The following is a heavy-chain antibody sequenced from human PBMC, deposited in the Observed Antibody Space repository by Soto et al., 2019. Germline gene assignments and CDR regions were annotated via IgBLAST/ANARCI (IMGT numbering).Heavy chain of an antibody. V-gene: IGHV1-58*01. CDR3: ARVAADAYWSGYDDY. CDR2: IVVGSGNT. CDR1: GFTFTSSA. J-gene: IGHJ4*02. Sequence: ASVKVSCKASGFTFTSSAVQWVRRARGQRLEWIGWIVVGSGNTNYAQKFQERVTMLLATSKKQFSLKLSSVTAADTAVYYCARVAADAYWSGYDDYWGQGTLVTVSS. D-gene: IGHD3-3*01.